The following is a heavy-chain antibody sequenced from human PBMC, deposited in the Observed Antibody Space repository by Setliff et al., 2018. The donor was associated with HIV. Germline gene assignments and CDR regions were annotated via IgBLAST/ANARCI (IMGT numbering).Heavy chain of an antibody. J-gene: IGHJ4*02. Sequence: ASVKVSCKSSGYTFTAHHIHWVRQAPGQGPEWMGWIIPKSGETSYAEKFRGRVTMTRDTSLSTAYMELSWLTSDDTAVYYCARVVDRDYDFWSAYKYWGQGTMVTVSS. CDR1: GYTFTAHH. CDR2: IIPKSGET. V-gene: IGHV1-2*02. CDR3: ARVVDRDYDFWSAYKY. D-gene: IGHD3-3*01.